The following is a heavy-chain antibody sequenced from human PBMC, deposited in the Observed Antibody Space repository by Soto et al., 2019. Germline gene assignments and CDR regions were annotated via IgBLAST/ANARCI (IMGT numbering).Heavy chain of an antibody. CDR3: TFFRWDYYYYMDV. Sequence: GGSLRLSCAASGFTFSNAWMSWVRQAPGKGLEWVGRIKSKTDGGTTDYAAPVKGRFTISRDDSKNTLYLQMNSLKTEDTAVYYCTFFRWDYYYYMDVWGKGTTVTVSS. CDR1: GFTFSNAW. V-gene: IGHV3-15*01. CDR2: IKSKTDGGTT. J-gene: IGHJ6*03.